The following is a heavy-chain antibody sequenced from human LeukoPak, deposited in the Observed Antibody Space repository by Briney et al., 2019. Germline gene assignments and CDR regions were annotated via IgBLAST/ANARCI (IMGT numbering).Heavy chain of an antibody. Sequence: GGSLRLSCAASGFTFSSYGMHWVRQAPGKGLEWVAFIRYDGSNKYYADSVKGRFTISRDNSKNTLYLQMNSLRAEDTAVYYCAKDVYYYDSSGYSPLDYWGQGTLVTVSS. CDR2: IRYDGSNK. J-gene: IGHJ4*02. CDR3: AKDVYYYDSSGYSPLDY. V-gene: IGHV3-30*02. D-gene: IGHD3-22*01. CDR1: GFTFSSYG.